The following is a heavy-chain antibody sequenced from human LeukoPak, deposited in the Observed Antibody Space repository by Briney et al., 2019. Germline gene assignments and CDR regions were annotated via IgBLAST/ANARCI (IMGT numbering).Heavy chain of an antibody. Sequence: GGSLRLSCTASGFTFGDYAMSWFRQAPGKGLEWVGSIRSKAYGGTTEYAASVKGRFTISRDDSKSIAYLQMNSLKTEDTAVYYCTRDRTSSSWYAYYYYGMDVWGQGTTVTVSS. V-gene: IGHV3-49*03. D-gene: IGHD6-13*01. CDR2: IRSKAYGGTT. CDR1: GFTFGDYA. CDR3: TRDRTSSSWYAYYYYGMDV. J-gene: IGHJ6*02.